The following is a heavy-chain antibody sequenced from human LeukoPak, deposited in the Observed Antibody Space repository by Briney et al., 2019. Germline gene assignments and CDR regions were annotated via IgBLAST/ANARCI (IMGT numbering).Heavy chain of an antibody. V-gene: IGHV7-4-1*02. J-gene: IGHJ5*02. D-gene: IGHD3-10*01. Sequence: ASVKVSCKASGYTFTSYAMNWVRQAPGQGLEWMGWINTNTGNPTYAQGFTGRFVFSLDTSVSTAYLQISSLKAEDTAVYYCARLRGLKWFEKRVPHEFDPWGQGTLVTVSS. CDR1: GYTFTSYA. CDR2: INTNTGNP. CDR3: ARLRGLKWFEKRVPHEFDP.